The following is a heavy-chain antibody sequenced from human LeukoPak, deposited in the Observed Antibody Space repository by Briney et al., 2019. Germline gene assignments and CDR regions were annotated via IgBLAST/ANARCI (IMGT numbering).Heavy chain of an antibody. CDR3: ARDTYYYDSSGYYGMDV. Sequence: PSGTLSLTCAVSGGSISSSNWWSWVRQHPGKGLEWIGYIYYSGSTYYNPSLKSRVTISVDTSKNQFSLKLSSVTAADTAVYYCARDTYYYDSSGYYGMDVWGQGTTVTVSS. CDR2: IYYSGST. D-gene: IGHD3-22*01. CDR1: GGSISSSNW. J-gene: IGHJ6*02. V-gene: IGHV4-4*02.